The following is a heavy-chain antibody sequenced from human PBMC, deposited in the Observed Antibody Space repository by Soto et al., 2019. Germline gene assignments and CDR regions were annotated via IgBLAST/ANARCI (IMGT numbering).Heavy chain of an antibody. Sequence: GESLKISCKGSGYSFTSYWIGWVRQMPGKGLEWMGIIYPGDSDTRYSPSFQGQVTISADKSISTAYLQWSSLKASDTAMYYCARHSGSGGSYYYGMDVWGQGTTVTVSS. CDR3: ARHSGSGGSYYYGMDV. CDR2: IYPGDSDT. D-gene: IGHD1-26*01. CDR1: GYSFTSYW. V-gene: IGHV5-51*01. J-gene: IGHJ6*02.